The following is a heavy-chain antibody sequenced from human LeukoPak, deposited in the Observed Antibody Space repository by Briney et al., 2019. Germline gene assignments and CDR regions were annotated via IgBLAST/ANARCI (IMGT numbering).Heavy chain of an antibody. Sequence: ASVKVSCKASGYTFTNNYIHWVRQAPGQGLEWMGMIYPRDGSTSYAQNFQGRVTVTRDTSTTTVHMELSGLRSEDTAVYYCARGKAYCSSTSCYIYYYYYGMDVWGQGTTVTVSS. CDR2: IYPRDGST. D-gene: IGHD2-2*01. V-gene: IGHV1-46*01. J-gene: IGHJ6*02. CDR3: ARGKAYCSSTSCYIYYYYYGMDV. CDR1: GYTFTNNY.